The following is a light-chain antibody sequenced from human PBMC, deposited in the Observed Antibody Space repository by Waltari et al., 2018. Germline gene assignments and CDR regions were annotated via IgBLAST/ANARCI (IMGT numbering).Light chain of an antibody. CDR2: EVN. Sequence: QSALTQPPSASGSPGQSVTISCTGTDDDIGGYEYVSWYQQHPGKAPKVLIYEVNKRPAVVPDRFSGSKSGNTASLTVSGLQAEDEADYYCSSYAGRNIVIFGGGTKLTVL. J-gene: IGLJ2*01. CDR3: SSYAGRNIVI. CDR1: DDDIGGYEY. V-gene: IGLV2-8*01.